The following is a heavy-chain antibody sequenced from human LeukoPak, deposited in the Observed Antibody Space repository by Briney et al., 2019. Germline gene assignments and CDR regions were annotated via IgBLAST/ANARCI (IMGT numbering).Heavy chain of an antibody. D-gene: IGHD2-2*01. J-gene: IGHJ5*02. Sequence: GGSLRLSCAASGFTFSSYEMNWVRQAPGKGLEWVSYISSSGSTIYYADSVSGPFTISRDNAKNYLYLQMNSLRAGHTAVYYCARDQGAYQLPGWFDPWGQGTLVTVSS. CDR2: ISSSGSTI. CDR3: ARDQGAYQLPGWFDP. V-gene: IGHV3-48*03. CDR1: GFTFSSYE.